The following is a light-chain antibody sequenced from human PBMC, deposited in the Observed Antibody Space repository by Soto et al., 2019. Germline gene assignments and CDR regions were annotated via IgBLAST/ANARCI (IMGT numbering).Light chain of an antibody. CDR2: GAS. CDR1: QNIDTN. Sequence: EIVMTQSPSTLSVSPGERATLSCMSSQNIDTNLAWYQHKPGQAPRLLIDGASTGATGIPARFSGSGSGTDFALTISSLQSEYFAFYFCQTYHNWVTFGGGTKVDI. V-gene: IGKV3-15*01. CDR3: QTYHNWVT. J-gene: IGKJ4*01.